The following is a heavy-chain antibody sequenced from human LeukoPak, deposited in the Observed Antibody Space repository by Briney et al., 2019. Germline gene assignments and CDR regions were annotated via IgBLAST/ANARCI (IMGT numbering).Heavy chain of an antibody. J-gene: IGHJ6*03. CDR2: IYYSGST. CDR1: GGSISNYY. CDR3: ARGSLVVAATREIYYYYMDV. D-gene: IGHD2-15*01. V-gene: IGHV4-59*01. Sequence: PSETLSLTCTVSGGSISNYYWSWIRQPPGKGLEWIAYIYYSGSTNYNPSLKSRVTISVDTSKNQFSLKLSSVTAADTAVYYCARGSLVVAATREIYYYYMDVWGKGTTVTVSS.